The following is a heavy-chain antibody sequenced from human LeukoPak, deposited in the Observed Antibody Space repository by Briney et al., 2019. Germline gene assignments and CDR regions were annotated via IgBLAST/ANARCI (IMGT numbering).Heavy chain of an antibody. CDR3: ARGFMTTVTTGNY. J-gene: IGHJ4*02. CDR2: INPNSGGT. D-gene: IGHD4-17*01. CDR1: GYTFTGYY. V-gene: IGHV1-2*02. Sequence: GASVKVSCKASGYTFTGYYMRWVRQAPGQGLEWMGWINPNSGGTNYAQKFQGRVTMTRDTSISTAYMELSRLRSDDTAVYYCARGFMTTVTTGNYWGQGTLVTVSS.